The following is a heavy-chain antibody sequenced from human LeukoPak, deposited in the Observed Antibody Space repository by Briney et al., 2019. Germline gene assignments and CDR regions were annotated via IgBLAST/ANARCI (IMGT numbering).Heavy chain of an antibody. D-gene: IGHD3-9*01. Sequence: ASVKVSCKASGYTFTSYGISWVRQAPGQGLEWMGWISAYNGNTNYAQKLQGRVTMTTDTSTSTAYMELRSLRSDDTAVYYCASNGRYYDILTGYYNDAFDIWGQGTMVTVSS. CDR1: GYTFTSYG. J-gene: IGHJ3*02. V-gene: IGHV1-18*01. CDR2: ISAYNGNT. CDR3: ASNGRYYDILTGYYNDAFDI.